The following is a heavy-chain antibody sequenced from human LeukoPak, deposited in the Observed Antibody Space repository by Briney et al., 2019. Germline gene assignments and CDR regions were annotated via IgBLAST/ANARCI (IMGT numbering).Heavy chain of an antibody. CDR2: ISTSGGST. D-gene: IGHD2-15*01. CDR1: GFTFTNFA. V-gene: IGHV3-23*01. J-gene: IGHJ4*02. Sequence: GGSLRLSCAASGFTFTNFALNWVRQAPGKGLEWVAPISTSGGSTYYADSVQGRFTISRDNSKNTLFLQMNRLRGEDTAVYYCANFVDGRGQDYWGQGTVVTVSS. CDR3: ANFVDGRGQDY.